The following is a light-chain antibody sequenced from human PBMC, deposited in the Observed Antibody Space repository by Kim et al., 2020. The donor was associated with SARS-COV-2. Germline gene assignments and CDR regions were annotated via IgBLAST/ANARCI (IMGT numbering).Light chain of an antibody. CDR3: PQYNRWPPYI. CDR2: GAS. Sequence: VSPGERAPLSCRASQSVTSNLAWYQQRPGQAPRLLIYGASIRATGIPDRFSGSGSGTEFTLTISSLQPEDFALYYCPQYNRWPPYIFGQGTKLEI. V-gene: IGKV3-15*01. CDR1: QSVTSN. J-gene: IGKJ2*01.